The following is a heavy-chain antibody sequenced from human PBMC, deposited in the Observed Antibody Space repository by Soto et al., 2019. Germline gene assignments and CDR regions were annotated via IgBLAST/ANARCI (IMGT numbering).Heavy chain of an antibody. Sequence: PVESRRLSYGASGFTFSNFWMSWIRQVPGKGLEWVANVRQDGSQKYLVDSVKGRFTISRDNAKNSLYLQMTSLRAEDTAVYYCLRHGSSGRRFDSWGEGILVTDS. J-gene: IGHJ4*02. D-gene: IGHD6-19*01. V-gene: IGHV3-7*01. CDR1: GFTFSNFW. CDR3: LRHGSSGRRFDS. CDR2: VRQDGSQK.